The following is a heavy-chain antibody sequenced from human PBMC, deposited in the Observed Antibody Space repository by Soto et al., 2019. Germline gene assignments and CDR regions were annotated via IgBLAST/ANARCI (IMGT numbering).Heavy chain of an antibody. CDR2: ISYDGSNK. V-gene: IGHV3-30*18. CDR3: AKDRAYLTVTDAFDI. CDR1: GFTFSSYG. D-gene: IGHD4-17*01. J-gene: IGHJ3*02. Sequence: GGSLRLSCAASGFTFSSYGMHWVRQAPGKGLEWVAVISYDGSNKYYADSVKGRFTISRDNSKNTLYLQMNSLRAEDTAVYYCAKDRAYLTVTDAFDIWGQGTMVTVSS.